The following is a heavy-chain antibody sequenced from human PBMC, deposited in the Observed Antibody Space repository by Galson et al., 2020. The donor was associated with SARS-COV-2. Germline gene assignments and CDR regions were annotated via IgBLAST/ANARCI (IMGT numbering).Heavy chain of an antibody. CDR2: IDPGGRSV. Sequence: GGSLRLSCVASGFTFSMYWMHWVRQAPGKGLVWVARIDPGGRSVNYADSAKGRFTISRDNAKNTLSLQMKSLRVEDTAVYYCVSDLGWNVADVWGQGTLLTVST. D-gene: IGHD6-19*01. CDR3: VSDLGWNVADV. CDR1: GFTFSMYW. J-gene: IGHJ4*02. V-gene: IGHV3-74*01.